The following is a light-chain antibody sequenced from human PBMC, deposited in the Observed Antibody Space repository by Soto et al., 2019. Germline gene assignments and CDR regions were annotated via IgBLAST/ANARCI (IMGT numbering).Light chain of an antibody. CDR3: QSYDSSIVV. J-gene: IGLJ2*01. CDR2: EDY. V-gene: IGLV6-57*03. CDR1: SGIIASNY. Sequence: NFMLTQPHSVSESPGQTVTISCTRSSGIIASNYVQWYQQRPGSAPTTVIFEDYQRPSGVPDRFFGSIDISSNSASLTISGLKTDDEADYYCQSYDSSIVVFGGGTKVTVL.